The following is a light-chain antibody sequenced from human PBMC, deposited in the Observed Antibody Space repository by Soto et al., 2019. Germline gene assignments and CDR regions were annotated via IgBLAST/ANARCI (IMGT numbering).Light chain of an antibody. CDR3: QSYDSSLGGSDV. CDR2: TNT. Sequence: QSVLTQPPSVSGAPGQRVTISCTGSSSNIGANYDVHWYQHLPGTAPKLLIYTNTNRPSGVPDRFSGSKSGTSASLAITGLQAEDEADYYCQSYDSSLGGSDVFGTGTKVTVL. J-gene: IGLJ1*01. CDR1: SSNIGANYD. V-gene: IGLV1-40*01.